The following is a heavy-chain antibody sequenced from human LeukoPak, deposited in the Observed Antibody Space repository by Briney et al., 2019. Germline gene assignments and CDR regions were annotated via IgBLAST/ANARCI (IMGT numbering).Heavy chain of an antibody. J-gene: IGHJ4*02. CDR2: IYYSGST. V-gene: IGHV4-31*01. Sequence: SETLSLTCTVSGGSISSGGYYWSWIRQHPGKGLEWVGYIYYSGSTYYNPSLKSQVTISVDTSKNQSSLKLSSVTAADTAVYYCARDGGYFDYWGQGTLVTVSS. CDR1: GGSISSGGYY. D-gene: IGHD3-16*01. CDR3: ARDGGYFDY.